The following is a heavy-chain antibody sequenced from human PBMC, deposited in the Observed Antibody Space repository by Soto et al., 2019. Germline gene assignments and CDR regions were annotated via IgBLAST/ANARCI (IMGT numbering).Heavy chain of an antibody. CDR3: AAEIDDYAEFNH. V-gene: IGHV1-58*01. CDR1: GFTFSKSS. J-gene: IGHJ5*02. CDR2: VVVGSDNT. Sequence: GASVKVSCKTSGFTFSKSSVQWMRQARGQRLEWIGWVVVGSDNTKYAQNFQDRVTITRDMSTSTSNMELSSLTSEDTAVYFCAAEIDDYAEFNHWSQGTPVTVSS. D-gene: IGHD4-17*01.